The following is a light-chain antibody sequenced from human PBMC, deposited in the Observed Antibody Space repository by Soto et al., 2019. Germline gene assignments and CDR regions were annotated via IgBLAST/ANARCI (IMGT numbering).Light chain of an antibody. V-gene: IGKV3-20*01. CDR2: AAS. Sequence: EIVLTQSPGTLSSSPGERATLSCRASESVSSNYFAWYQQRPGQAPRLLIYAASNRARGIPDRFGGSGSGTDVSLIVSRLEPEDFAVYYCQQYGSAPWTFGQGTKV. CDR3: QQYGSAPWT. J-gene: IGKJ1*01. CDR1: ESVSSNY.